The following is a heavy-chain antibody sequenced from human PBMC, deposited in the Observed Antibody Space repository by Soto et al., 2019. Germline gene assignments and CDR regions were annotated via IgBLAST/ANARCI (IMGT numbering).Heavy chain of an antibody. CDR1: GGSFSGYY. CDR2: INHSGST. J-gene: IGHJ4*02. CDR3: ARVPYGDYYFDY. Sequence: PSETLSLTCAVYGGSFSGYYWSWIRQPPGKGLEWIGEINHSGSTNYNPSLKSRVTISVDTPKNQFSLKLSSVTAADTAVYYCARVPYGDYYFDYWGQGTLVTVSS. D-gene: IGHD4-17*01. V-gene: IGHV4-34*01.